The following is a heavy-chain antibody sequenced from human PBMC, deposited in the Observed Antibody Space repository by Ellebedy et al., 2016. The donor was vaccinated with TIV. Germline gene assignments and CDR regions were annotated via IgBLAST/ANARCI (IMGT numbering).Heavy chain of an antibody. Sequence: GESLKISCAASGFTFSSYAMAWVRQAPGKGLEGVSSLSVSGDTTYYADSVKGRFTIARDNSKNTLTLHMNRLRAEDTAVYYCAKLSQPQLLPDYPPAFDIWGQGTMVTFSS. D-gene: IGHD5-12*01. V-gene: IGHV3-23*01. CDR3: AKLSQPQLLPDYPPAFDI. J-gene: IGHJ3*02. CDR1: GFTFSSYA. CDR2: LSVSGDTT.